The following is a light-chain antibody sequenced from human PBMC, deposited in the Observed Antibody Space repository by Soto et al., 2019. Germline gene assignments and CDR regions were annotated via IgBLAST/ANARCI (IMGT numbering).Light chain of an antibody. Sequence: QSALTQPPSASGSPGQSVTISCTGTSSDVDTFNYVSWYQQHPGKAPKLMIYEVTERPSGVPDRFSGSKSGNTASLTVSGLQAEDEAEYYCSSYAGSNNWVFGGGTKLAVL. CDR2: EVT. J-gene: IGLJ3*02. V-gene: IGLV2-8*01. CDR3: SSYAGSNNWV. CDR1: SSDVDTFNY.